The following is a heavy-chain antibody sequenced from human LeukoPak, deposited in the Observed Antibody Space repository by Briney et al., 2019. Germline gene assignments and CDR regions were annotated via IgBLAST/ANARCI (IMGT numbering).Heavy chain of an antibody. Sequence: GGSLRLSCAASGFTFSSYEMSWVRQAPGKGLEWVSYISRSGSTIYYADSVKGRFTISRDNAKNSLYLQMNSLRAEDTAVYYCARGGRDPTYYYDSSGYYLFDYWGQGTLVTLSS. CDR2: ISRSGSTI. D-gene: IGHD3-22*01. J-gene: IGHJ4*02. CDR1: GFTFSSYE. CDR3: ARGGRDPTYYYDSSGYYLFDY. V-gene: IGHV3-48*03.